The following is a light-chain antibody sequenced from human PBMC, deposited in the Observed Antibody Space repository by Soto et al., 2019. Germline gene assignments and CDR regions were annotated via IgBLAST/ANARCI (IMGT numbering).Light chain of an antibody. CDR1: QTFTNY. J-gene: IGKJ1*01. Sequence: DIQMTQSPSSLSASVGDRVTITCRASQTFTNYLNWYQQKPGKAPKLLIYAASSLQSGVPSRFSGSASGADFTLTISSLQPEDFATYYCQQSSGTLWTFGQGTKVELK. CDR2: AAS. V-gene: IGKV1-39*01. CDR3: QQSSGTLWT.